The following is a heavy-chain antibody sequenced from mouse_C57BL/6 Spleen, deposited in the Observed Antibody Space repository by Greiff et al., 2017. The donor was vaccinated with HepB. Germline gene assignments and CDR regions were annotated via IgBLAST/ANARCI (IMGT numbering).Heavy chain of an antibody. CDR2: ISSGSSTI. J-gene: IGHJ4*01. Sequence: DVMLVESGGGLVKPGGSLKLSCAASGFTFSDYGMHWVRQAPEKGLEWVAYISSGSSTIYYADTVKGRFTISRDNAKNTLFLQMTSLRSEDTAMYYCARGGTYYDYDFYAMDYWGQGTSVTVSS. D-gene: IGHD2-4*01. CDR1: GFTFSDYG. V-gene: IGHV5-17*01. CDR3: ARGGTYYDYDFYAMDY.